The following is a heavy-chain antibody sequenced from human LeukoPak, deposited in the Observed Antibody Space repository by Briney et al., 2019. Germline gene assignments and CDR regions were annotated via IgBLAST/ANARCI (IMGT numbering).Heavy chain of an antibody. J-gene: IGHJ4*02. V-gene: IGHV3-33*01. CDR2: IWYDGSNK. CDR1: GFTFSSYG. CDR3: ARASYYDSSGYWY. D-gene: IGHD3-22*01. Sequence: PGGSLRLSCAASGFTFSSYGMHWVRQAPGKGLEWVAVIWYDGSNKYYVDSVKGRFTISRDNSKNTLHLQMNSLRAEDTAVYYCARASYYDSSGYWYWGQGTLVTVSS.